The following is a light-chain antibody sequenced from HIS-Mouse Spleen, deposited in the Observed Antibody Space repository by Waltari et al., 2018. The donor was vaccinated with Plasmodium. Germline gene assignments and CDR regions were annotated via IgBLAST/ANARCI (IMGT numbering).Light chain of an antibody. CDR2: DVS. V-gene: IGLV2-11*01. Sequence: QSALTQPRSVSGSPGQSVTISCTGTSSDVGGYNYVSWYQQHPGKAPKPMIYDVSKRPSGARDRFSGTKSGNTASLTISGLQAEEEADYCCCSDAGSYTGVFGGGTKLTVL. CDR1: SSDVGGYNY. CDR3: CSDAGSYTGV. J-gene: IGLJ3*02.